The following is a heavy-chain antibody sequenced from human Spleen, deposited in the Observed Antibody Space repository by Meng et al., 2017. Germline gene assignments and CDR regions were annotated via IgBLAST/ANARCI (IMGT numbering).Heavy chain of an antibody. Sequence: GESLKISCTASGFTFGDYAMSWVRQAPGKGLEWVGFIRSKAYGGTTEYAASVKGRFTISRDDSKSIAHLQMNSLKTEDTAVYYCTASVDIVATRLDYWGQGTLVTVSS. J-gene: IGHJ4*02. CDR3: TASVDIVATRLDY. D-gene: IGHD5-12*01. CDR2: IRSKAYGGTT. V-gene: IGHV3-49*04. CDR1: GFTFGDYA.